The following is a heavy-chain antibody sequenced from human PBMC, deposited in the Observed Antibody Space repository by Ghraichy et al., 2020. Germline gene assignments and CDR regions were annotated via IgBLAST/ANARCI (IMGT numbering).Heavy chain of an antibody. CDR3: AKSGSNYPITLDY. CDR2: ISGSGGST. J-gene: IGHJ4*02. Sequence: LNISCAASGFTFSSYAMSWVRQAPGKGLEWVSAISGSGGSTYYADSVKGRFTISRDNSKNTLYLQMNSLRAEDTAVYYCAKSGSNYPITLDYWGQGTLVTVSS. D-gene: IGHD4-11*01. CDR1: GFTFSSYA. V-gene: IGHV3-23*01.